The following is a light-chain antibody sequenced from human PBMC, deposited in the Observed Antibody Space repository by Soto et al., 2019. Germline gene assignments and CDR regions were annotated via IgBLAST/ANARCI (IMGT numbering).Light chain of an antibody. CDR3: SSYAGSNNHVV. Sequence: QSVLTQPPSASGSPGQSVTISCTGTSSDVGGYNYVSWYQQHPVKAPKLITYEVNKRPSGVPDRFSGSKSGNTASLTVSGLQADDEADYYCSSYAGSNNHVVFGGGTKLTVL. V-gene: IGLV2-8*01. CDR2: EVN. CDR1: SSDVGGYNY. J-gene: IGLJ2*01.